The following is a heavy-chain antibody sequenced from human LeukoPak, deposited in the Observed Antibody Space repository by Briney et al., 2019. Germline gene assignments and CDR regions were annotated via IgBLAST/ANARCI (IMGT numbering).Heavy chain of an antibody. V-gene: IGHV3-7*03. Sequence: GGSLRLSCAASGFTFSSYWMNWARQAPGKGLEWVANIKQDGSAKPYVDSVKGRFTISRDNAKNSLFLQMNSLRAEDTAVYYCARDNGWSADFWGRGTLVTVSS. D-gene: IGHD2-15*01. CDR1: GFTFSSYW. CDR2: IKQDGSAK. CDR3: ARDNGWSADF. J-gene: IGHJ4*02.